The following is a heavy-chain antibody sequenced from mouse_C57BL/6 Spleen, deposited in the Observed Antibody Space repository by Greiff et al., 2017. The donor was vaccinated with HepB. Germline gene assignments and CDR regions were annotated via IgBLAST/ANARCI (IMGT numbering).Heavy chain of an antibody. V-gene: IGHV5-17*01. D-gene: IGHD1-1*01. CDR2: ISSGSSTI. J-gene: IGHJ4*01. Sequence: EVQLQESGGGLVKPGGSLKLSCAASGFTFSDYGMHWVRQAPEKGLEWVAYISSGSSTIYYADTVKGRFTISRDNAKNTLFLQMTSLRSEDTAMYYFARSVNYGSNGAMDYWGQGTSVTVSS. CDR1: GFTFSDYG. CDR3: ARSVNYGSNGAMDY.